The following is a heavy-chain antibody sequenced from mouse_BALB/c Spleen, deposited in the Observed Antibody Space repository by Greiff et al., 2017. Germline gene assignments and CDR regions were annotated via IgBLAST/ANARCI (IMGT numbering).Heavy chain of an antibody. D-gene: IGHD1-2*01. CDR1: GFTFTSYW. CDR3: TRLLRLPPWFAY. CDR2: IYPGSGSI. V-gene: IGHV1S22*01. J-gene: IGHJ3*01. Sequence: LQQPGSELVRPGASVKLSCKASGFTFTSYWMHWVKQRPGQGLEWIGNIYPGSGSINYEEKFKSKATLTVDTSSSTVYMQLSSLTSEDAAVYCCTRLLRLPPWFAYWGQGTLVTVSA.